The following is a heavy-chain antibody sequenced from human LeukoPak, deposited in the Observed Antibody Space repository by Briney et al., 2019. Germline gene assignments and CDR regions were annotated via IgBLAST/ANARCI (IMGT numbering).Heavy chain of an antibody. Sequence: GGSLRLSCAASGFTFNHYDMHWVRQATGKGLEWVSGSGTVGDTYYPGSVKGRFTIARDSAKNSLYLQMNSLRAGDTAVYYCARGPSPYDDVSNVHDGNSGYFDFWGQGALVTVSS. V-gene: IGHV3-13*04. CDR2: SGTVGDT. D-gene: IGHD3-16*01. CDR3: ARGPSPYDDVSNVHDGNSGYFDF. J-gene: IGHJ4*02. CDR1: GFTFNHYD.